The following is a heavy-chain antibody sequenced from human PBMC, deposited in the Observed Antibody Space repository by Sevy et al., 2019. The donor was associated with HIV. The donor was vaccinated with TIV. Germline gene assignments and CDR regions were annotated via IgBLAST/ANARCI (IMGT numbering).Heavy chain of an antibody. V-gene: IGHV4-30-2*01. J-gene: IGHJ6*03. D-gene: IGHD3-10*01. CDR3: ARGDGPGDYYYYMDV. CDR1: GGSISSGGYS. CDR2: IYHSGST. Sequence: SETLFLTCAVSGGSISSGGYSWSWIRQPPGKGLEWIGYIYHSGSTYYNPSLKSRVTISVDRSKNQFSLKLSSVTAADTAVYYCARGDGPGDYYYYMDVWGKGTTVTVSS.